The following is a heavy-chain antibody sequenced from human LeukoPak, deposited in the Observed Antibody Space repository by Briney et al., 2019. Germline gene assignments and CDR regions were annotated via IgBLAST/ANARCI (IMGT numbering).Heavy chain of an antibody. D-gene: IGHD3-9*01. CDR1: GFSFASYE. V-gene: IGHV3-48*03. Sequence: SGGSLRLSCAASGFSFASYEMNWVRQAPGKGLEWVSHISSDGHVERYVDSVRGRFTMSRDNAKDLLFLQMSGLRAEDTAVYYCARDTLNGPFVISLDYWGQGALVTVSS. J-gene: IGHJ4*02. CDR3: ARDTLNGPFVISLDY. CDR2: ISSDGHVE.